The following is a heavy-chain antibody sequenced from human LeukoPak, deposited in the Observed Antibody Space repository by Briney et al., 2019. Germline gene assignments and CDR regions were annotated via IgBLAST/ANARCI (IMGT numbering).Heavy chain of an antibody. D-gene: IGHD3-22*01. Sequence: QPGGSLRLSCAASGFSLSSYWMHWVRQAPGKGLVWVLRVNGDGSWTSYADSVKGRFTISRDDAKNTLYLQMNSLRAEDTAVYYCARVGYFDSSGYDFGYWGQGTLVTVSS. CDR3: ARVGYFDSSGYDFGY. CDR1: GFSLSSYW. CDR2: VNGDGSWT. J-gene: IGHJ4*02. V-gene: IGHV3-74*01.